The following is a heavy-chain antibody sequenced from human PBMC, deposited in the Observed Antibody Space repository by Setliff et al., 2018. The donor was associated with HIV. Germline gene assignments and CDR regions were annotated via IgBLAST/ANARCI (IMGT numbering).Heavy chain of an antibody. CDR2: IKADGSEK. CDR3: TTAGHGSLDFDY. D-gene: IGHD1-1*01. V-gene: IGHV3-7*03. J-gene: IGHJ4*02. Sequence: PGGSLRLSCAASGFTFSSYWMNWVRQAPGKGLEWVANIKADGSEKYYVDSVKGRFTISRDNAKNTLYLQMNSLGADDTAVYYCTTAGHGSLDFDYWGQGTLVTVSS. CDR1: GFTFSSYW.